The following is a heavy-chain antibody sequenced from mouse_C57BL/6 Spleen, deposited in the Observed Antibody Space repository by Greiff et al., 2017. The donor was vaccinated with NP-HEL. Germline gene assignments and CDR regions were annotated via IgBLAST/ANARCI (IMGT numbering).Heavy chain of an antibody. CDR1: GYTFTGYW. CDR2: ILPGSGST. CDR3: ARKPSYYSNYEAWFAY. Sequence: VQGVESGAELMKPGASVKLSCKATGYTFTGYWIEWVKQRPGHGLEWIGEILPGSGSTNYNEKFKGKATFTADTSSNTAYMQLSSLTTEDSAIYYCARKPSYYSNYEAWFAYWGQGTLVTVSA. J-gene: IGHJ3*01. D-gene: IGHD2-5*01. V-gene: IGHV1-9*01.